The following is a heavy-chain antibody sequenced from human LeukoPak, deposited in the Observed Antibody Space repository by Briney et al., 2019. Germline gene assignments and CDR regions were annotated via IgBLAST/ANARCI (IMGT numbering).Heavy chain of an antibody. CDR2: TYTSGST. V-gene: IGHV4-4*07. CDR1: GGSISSYY. Sequence: SETLSLTCTVSGGSISSYYWSWIRQPAGKGLEWIGRTYTSGSTNYSPSLKSRVTMSVDTSKNQFSLKLSSVTAADTAVYYCARGDPSLPGIVGATGGYGMDVWGQGTTVTVSS. D-gene: IGHD1-26*01. CDR3: ARGDPSLPGIVGATGGYGMDV. J-gene: IGHJ6*02.